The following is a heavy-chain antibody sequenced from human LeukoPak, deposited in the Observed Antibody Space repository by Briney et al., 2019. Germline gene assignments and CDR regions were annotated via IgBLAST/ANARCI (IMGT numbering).Heavy chain of an antibody. CDR1: GFTFNNYA. D-gene: IGHD3-3*01. V-gene: IGHV3-23*01. CDR2: ISSSGGRT. Sequence: GGSLRLSCAASGFTFNNYAMGWVRQAPWKGLEWVSTISSSGGRTYYADSVKGRFTFSRDDSKNTLYLQMNSLRAEDTAVYYCTKEGGLYDSGGYFDYWGQGTLVTVSS. CDR3: TKEGGLYDSGGYFDY. J-gene: IGHJ4*02.